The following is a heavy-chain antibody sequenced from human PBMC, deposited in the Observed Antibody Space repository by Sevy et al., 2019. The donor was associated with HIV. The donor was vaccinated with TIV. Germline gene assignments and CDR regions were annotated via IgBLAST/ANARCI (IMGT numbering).Heavy chain of an antibody. CDR3: AKNDDYDTSGGTGTFGY. CDR2: ISGIDDST. D-gene: IGHD3-22*01. CDR1: GFTFSTYA. V-gene: IGHV3-23*01. Sequence: GGSLRLSCAVSGFTFSTYAMSWVRQAPGKGLEWVSTISGIDDSTYYADSVKGRFTVSRDNSKNTLYLRMNGLRAEDTAVYYCAKNDDYDTSGGTGTFGYWGQGTLVTVSS. J-gene: IGHJ4*02.